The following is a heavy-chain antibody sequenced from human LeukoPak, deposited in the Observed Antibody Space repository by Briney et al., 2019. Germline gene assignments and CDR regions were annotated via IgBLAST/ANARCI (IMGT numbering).Heavy chain of an antibody. CDR3: AREYSSSSVDY. V-gene: IGHV3-30*03. CDR2: ISYDGSNK. D-gene: IGHD6-6*01. J-gene: IGHJ4*02. Sequence: GGSLRLSCAASGFTFSSYGMHWVRQAPGKGLEWVAVISYDGSNKYYADSVKGRFTISRDNSKNTLYLQMNSLRAEDTAVYYCAREYSSSSVDYWGQGTLVTVST. CDR1: GFTFSSYG.